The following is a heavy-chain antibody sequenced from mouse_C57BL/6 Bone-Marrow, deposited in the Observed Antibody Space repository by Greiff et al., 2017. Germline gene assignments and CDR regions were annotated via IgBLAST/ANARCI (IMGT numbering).Heavy chain of an antibody. D-gene: IGHD4-1*01. Sequence: VKLQQSGAELARPGASVKLSCKASGYTFTSYGISWVKQRTGQGLEWIGEIYPRSGNPYYNEKFKGKATLPADKSSSTASMELRSLTSEDAAVYFGARELTGDYDAMDYWGQGTSVTVSA. CDR3: ARELTGDYDAMDY. CDR2: IYPRSGNP. J-gene: IGHJ4*01. CDR1: GYTFTSYG. V-gene: IGHV1-81*01.